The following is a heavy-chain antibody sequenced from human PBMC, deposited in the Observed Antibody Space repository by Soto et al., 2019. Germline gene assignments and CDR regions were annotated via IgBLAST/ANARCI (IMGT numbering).Heavy chain of an antibody. CDR2: IYHSGST. D-gene: IGHD7-27*01. CDR1: GGSISSGGYS. V-gene: IGHV4-30-2*01. CDR3: ASYNWGSLYYFDY. J-gene: IGHJ4*02. Sequence: SETLSLTCAVSGGSISSGGYSWSWIRQPPGKGLEWIGYIYHSGSTYYNPSLKSRVTISVDRSKNQFSLKLSSVTTADTAVYYCASYNWGSLYYFDYWGQGTLVTVSS.